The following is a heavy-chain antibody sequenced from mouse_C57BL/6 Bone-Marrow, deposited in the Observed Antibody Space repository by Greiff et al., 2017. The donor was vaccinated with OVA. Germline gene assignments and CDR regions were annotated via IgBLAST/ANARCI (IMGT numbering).Heavy chain of an antibody. CDR3: ALLLRCDY. Sequence: LQESGAELVMPGASVKLSCKASGYTFTSYWMHWVKQRPGQGLEWIGEIDPSDSYTNYNQKFKGKSTLTVDKSSSTAYMQLSSLTSEDSAVYYCALLLRCDYWGQDTTLTVSS. J-gene: IGHJ2*01. D-gene: IGHD1-1*01. V-gene: IGHV1-69*01. CDR2: IDPSDSYT. CDR1: GYTFTSYW.